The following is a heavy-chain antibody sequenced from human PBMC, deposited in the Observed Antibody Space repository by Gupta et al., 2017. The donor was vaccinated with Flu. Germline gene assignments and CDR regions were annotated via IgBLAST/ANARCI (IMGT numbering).Heavy chain of an antibody. J-gene: IGHJ6*02. V-gene: IGHV3-33*01. CDR3: AREGGDYGSYYYGMDV. CDR2: RWYDGSNK. Sequence: QVQLVESGGGVVQPGRSVGLSCAASGFTSSCNVMHWCSQAPGKGVDWWAVRWYDGSNKYYAYAVKGRFTISRDNSKKTLYLQMHSLIAEETAVYYCAREGGDYGSYYYGMDVWGQGTTVTVSS. CDR1: GFTSSCNV. D-gene: IGHD4-17*01.